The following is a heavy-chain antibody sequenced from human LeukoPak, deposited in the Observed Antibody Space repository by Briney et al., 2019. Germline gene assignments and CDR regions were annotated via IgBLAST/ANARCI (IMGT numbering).Heavy chain of an antibody. CDR1: GFTFSSYG. Sequence: PGGSLRLSCAASGFTFSSYGMHWVRQAPGKGLEWGAVIWYDGSNKYYVDSVKGRFTISRDNSKNTLYLQMNSLRAEDTAVYYCAKDRGDVTTPDYWGQGTLVTVSS. V-gene: IGHV3-33*06. CDR2: IWYDGSNK. J-gene: IGHJ4*02. D-gene: IGHD4-17*01. CDR3: AKDRGDVTTPDY.